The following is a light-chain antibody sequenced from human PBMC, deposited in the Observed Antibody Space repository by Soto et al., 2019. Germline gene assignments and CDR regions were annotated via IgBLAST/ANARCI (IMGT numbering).Light chain of an antibody. CDR2: DAS. CDR1: QSVSSN. Sequence: EIVMTQSLATLSVSPGERATLSCRASQSVSSNLAWYQQKPGQAPRLLIYDASNRATGIPARFSGSGSGTDFTLTISTLEPEDFAVYYCQQRSAWPPITFGQGTRLEIK. J-gene: IGKJ5*01. CDR3: QQRSAWPPIT. V-gene: IGKV3-11*01.